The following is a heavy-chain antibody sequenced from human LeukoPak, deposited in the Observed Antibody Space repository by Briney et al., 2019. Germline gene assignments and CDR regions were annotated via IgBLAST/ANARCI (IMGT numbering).Heavy chain of an antibody. J-gene: IGHJ4*02. D-gene: IGHD1-1*01. CDR3: ASTNWNDGVFDY. V-gene: IGHV1-2*02. CDR2: INPNSGGT. Sequence: ASVKVPCKASGYTFTGYYMHWVRQAPGQGLEWMGWINPNSGGTNYAQKFQGRVTMTRDTSISTAYMELSRLRSDDTAVYYCASTNWNDGVFDYWGQGTLVTVSS. CDR1: GYTFTGYY.